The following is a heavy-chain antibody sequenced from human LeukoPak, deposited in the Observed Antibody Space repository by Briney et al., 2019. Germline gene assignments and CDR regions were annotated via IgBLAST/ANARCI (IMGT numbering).Heavy chain of an antibody. CDR3: ARERSSQGYFDF. V-gene: IGHV5-51*01. J-gene: IGHJ4*02. CDR2: IYPDDSDA. D-gene: IGHD6-6*01. Sequence: GESLKISCKGSRYTFTNYWIGWVRQMPGKGLEWMGIIYPDDSDARYSPSFQGQVTISADRSISTAYLQWSSLTASDTAMYYCARERSSQGYFDFWGQGTLVTVSS. CDR1: RYTFTNYW.